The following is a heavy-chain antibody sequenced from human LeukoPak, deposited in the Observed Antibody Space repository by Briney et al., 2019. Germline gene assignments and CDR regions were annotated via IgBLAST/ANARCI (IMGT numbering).Heavy chain of an antibody. CDR3: TRDGRPYDSSGYYYLDFDY. D-gene: IGHD3-22*01. Sequence: GGSLRLSCTASGFTFGDYAMSWVRQAPGKGLEWVGFIRSKAYGGTTEYAASVKGRFTISRDDSKSIAYLQMNSLKTEDTAVYYCTRDGRPYDSSGYYYLDFDYWGQGTLVTVSS. V-gene: IGHV3-49*04. CDR1: GFTFGDYA. CDR2: IRSKAYGGTT. J-gene: IGHJ4*02.